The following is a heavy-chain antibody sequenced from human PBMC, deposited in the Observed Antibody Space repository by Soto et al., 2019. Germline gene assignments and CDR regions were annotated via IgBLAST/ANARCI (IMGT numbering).Heavy chain of an antibody. Sequence: QVQLVQSGADVKKAGASVKVSCKDSGYTFVSYVISWVRQAPGQGLEWMGWVSAYNGNTNYAQNLQFRVTMTTDTSTSTAYMELRSLRSDDTAVYSCARGSDTVTTDWFDPWGQGTLVTVSS. D-gene: IGHD4-4*01. CDR3: ARGSDTVTTDWFDP. J-gene: IGHJ5*02. CDR2: VSAYNGNT. V-gene: IGHV1-18*01. CDR1: GYTFVSYV.